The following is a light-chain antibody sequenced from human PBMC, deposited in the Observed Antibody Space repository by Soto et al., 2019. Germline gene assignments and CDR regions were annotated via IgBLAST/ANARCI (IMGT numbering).Light chain of an antibody. CDR3: SSFTSSTTYV. Sequence: QSVLTQSASVSGSPGQSITISCAGTSSDVGNYNYVSWYQQHPGEVPKLIIFNVNNRPSGVSNRFSGSKSGNTASLTISGLQAVDETDYYCSSFTSSTTYVFRTGTKVTDL. CDR1: SSDVGNYNY. CDR2: NVN. J-gene: IGLJ1*01. V-gene: IGLV2-14*01.